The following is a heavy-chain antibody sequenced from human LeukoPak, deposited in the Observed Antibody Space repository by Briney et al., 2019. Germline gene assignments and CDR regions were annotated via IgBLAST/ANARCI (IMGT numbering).Heavy chain of an antibody. Sequence: GGSLRLSCAASGFTFSSYWMSWVRQAPGKGLEWVANIKQDRSEKYYVDSVKGRFTISRDNAKNSLYLQMNSLRAEDTAVYYCAREGRMVRAFMDVWGQGTTVTVSS. CDR2: IKQDRSEK. CDR3: AREGRMVRAFMDV. CDR1: GFTFSSYW. V-gene: IGHV3-7*01. J-gene: IGHJ6*02. D-gene: IGHD3-10*01.